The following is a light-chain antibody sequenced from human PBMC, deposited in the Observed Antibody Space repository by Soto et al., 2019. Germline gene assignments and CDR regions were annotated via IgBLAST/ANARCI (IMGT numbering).Light chain of an antibody. CDR1: SGFGGSFSL. CDR2: EGH. J-gene: IGLJ1*01. V-gene: IGLV2-23*01. Sequence: ALAQPASVSGSSGQSITISCPGTSGFGGSFSLVSWYQQNPGKAPKVMISEGHKRSSGVPGRCSGAPSVTSASLTIAGLHADDEADYYCCLDIGATTYVFGTGTKATVL. CDR3: CLDIGATTYV.